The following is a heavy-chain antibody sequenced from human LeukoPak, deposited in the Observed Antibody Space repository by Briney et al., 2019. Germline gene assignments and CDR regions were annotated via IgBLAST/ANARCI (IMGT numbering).Heavy chain of an antibody. CDR3: AKEGITMVRGVLLTTKARPFDY. CDR1: GFTFSSYG. J-gene: IGHJ4*02. D-gene: IGHD3-10*01. V-gene: IGHV3-30*18. Sequence: GGSLRLSCAASGFTFSSYGMHWVRQAPGKGLEWVAVISYDGSNKYYADSVKGRFTISRDNSKNTLYLQMNSLRAEDTAVYYCAKEGITMVRGVLLTTKARPFDYWGQGTLVTVSS. CDR2: ISYDGSNK.